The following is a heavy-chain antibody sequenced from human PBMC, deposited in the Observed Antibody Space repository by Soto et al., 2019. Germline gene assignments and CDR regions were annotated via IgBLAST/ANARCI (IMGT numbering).Heavy chain of an antibody. Sequence: SETLSLTCTVSGGSISSGGYYWSWIRQHPGKGLEWIGYIYYSGSTYYNPSLKSRVTISVDTSKNQFSLKLSSVTAADTAVYYCARGRVVVVPAAMDVYYYYGMDVWGQGTTVTVSS. CDR2: IYYSGST. D-gene: IGHD2-2*01. CDR3: ARGRVVVVPAAMDVYYYYGMDV. V-gene: IGHV4-31*03. CDR1: GGSISSGGYY. J-gene: IGHJ6*02.